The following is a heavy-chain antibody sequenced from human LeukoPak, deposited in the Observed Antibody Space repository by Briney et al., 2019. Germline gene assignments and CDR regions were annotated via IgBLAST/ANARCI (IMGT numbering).Heavy chain of an antibody. Sequence: GASVKVSCKTSGHTFTNYGFSWVRQAPGQGLEWMGWISAYNGNTNYAQKLQGRVTMTTDTSTSTAYMELRSLRSDDTAVYYCARDPRSGWYPESDYWGQGTLVTVSS. V-gene: IGHV1-18*01. CDR1: GHTFTNYG. D-gene: IGHD6-19*01. J-gene: IGHJ4*02. CDR3: ARDPRSGWYPESDY. CDR2: ISAYNGNT.